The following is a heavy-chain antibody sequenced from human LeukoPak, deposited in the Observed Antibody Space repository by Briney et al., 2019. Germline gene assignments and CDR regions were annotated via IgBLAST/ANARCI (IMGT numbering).Heavy chain of an antibody. Sequence: GGSLRLSCAAAGISFGDHGMNWVRQVPGKGLQWVSGITWNGGTTAYADSVKGRFTISRDNAKNSLYLQMHSLRVEDTALYYCARVSSMSYYYYMDVWGKGTTVTVSS. J-gene: IGHJ6*03. CDR3: ARVSSMSYYYYMDV. V-gene: IGHV3-20*04. CDR1: GISFGDHG. D-gene: IGHD3-10*01. CDR2: ITWNGGTT.